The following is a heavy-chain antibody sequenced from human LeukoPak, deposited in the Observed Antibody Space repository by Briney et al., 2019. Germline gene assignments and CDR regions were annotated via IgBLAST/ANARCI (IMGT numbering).Heavy chain of an antibody. CDR3: ARASSSGPKYYYYYMDV. CDR1: GGSFSGYY. CDR2: INHSGST. J-gene: IGHJ6*03. Sequence: SETLSLTCAVYGGSFSGYYWSWIRQPPGKGLEWIGEINHSGSTNYNPSLKSRVTISVDTSKNQFSLKLSSVTAADTAVYYCARASSSGPKYYYYYMDVWGKGTTVTVSS. V-gene: IGHV4-34*01. D-gene: IGHD3-10*01.